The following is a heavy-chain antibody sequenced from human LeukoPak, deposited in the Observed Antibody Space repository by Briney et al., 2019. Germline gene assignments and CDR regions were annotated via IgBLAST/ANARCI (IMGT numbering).Heavy chain of an antibody. Sequence: GGSLRLSCAASGFTFSSYAMSWVRQAPGKGREGGSVIYSGGSTYYADSVKGRFTISRDNSKNTLYLQMNSLRAEDTAVYYCARDKIGLWFGEPLHYGMDVWGQGTTVTVSS. D-gene: IGHD3-10*01. V-gene: IGHV3-66*01. CDR2: IYSGGST. J-gene: IGHJ6*02. CDR1: GFTFSSYA. CDR3: ARDKIGLWFGEPLHYGMDV.